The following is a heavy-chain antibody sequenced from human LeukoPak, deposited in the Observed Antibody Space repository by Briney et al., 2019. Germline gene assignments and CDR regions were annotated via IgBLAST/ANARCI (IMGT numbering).Heavy chain of an antibody. D-gene: IGHD3-9*01. CDR2: IRYDGSNK. CDR3: ARVNYDILTGYSYYYYMDV. CDR1: GFTFSSYG. Sequence: GGSLRLSCAASGFTFSSYGMHWVRQAPGKGLEWVAFIRYDGSNKYYADSVKGRFTISRDNSKNTLYLQMNSLRAEDTAVYYCARVNYDILTGYSYYYYMDVWGKGTTVTVSS. V-gene: IGHV3-30*02. J-gene: IGHJ6*03.